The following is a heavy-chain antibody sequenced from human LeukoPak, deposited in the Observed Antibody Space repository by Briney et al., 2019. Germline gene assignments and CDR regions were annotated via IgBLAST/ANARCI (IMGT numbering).Heavy chain of an antibody. D-gene: IGHD5-18*01. CDR3: AKDRYSYAFEYSDS. CDR1: GFTFSSYG. V-gene: IGHV3-30*18. CDR2: ISNDGSKK. Sequence: GGSLRLSCAASGFTFSSYGMHWVRQAPGKGLDWVAVISNDGSKKHYADSVKGRFTISRDNSKNTLSLQVSSLRTEDTAVYYCAKDRYSYAFEYSDSWGQGTLVTVSS. J-gene: IGHJ4*02.